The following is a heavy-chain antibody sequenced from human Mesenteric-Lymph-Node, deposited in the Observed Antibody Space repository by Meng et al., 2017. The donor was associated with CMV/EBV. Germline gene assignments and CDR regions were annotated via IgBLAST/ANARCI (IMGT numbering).Heavy chain of an antibody. D-gene: IGHD6-6*01. CDR2: IRSKAYGGTT. V-gene: IGHV3-49*02. CDR3: IKDGSIAARPDYYYYSYGMDV. Sequence: GESLKISCKGSGIDFSTYWIAWVRQMPGKGLEWVGFIRSKAYGGTTQYAASVKGRFTISRDDSESIAYLQMNSLKTEDTAVYYCIKDGSIAARPDYYYYSYGMDVWGQGTTVTVSS. CDR1: GIDFSTYW. J-gene: IGHJ6*02.